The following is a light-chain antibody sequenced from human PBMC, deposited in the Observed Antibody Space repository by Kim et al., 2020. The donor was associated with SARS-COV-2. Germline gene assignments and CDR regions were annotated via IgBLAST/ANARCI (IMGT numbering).Light chain of an antibody. CDR3: QQYRSTPFT. CDR1: QSVRSSY. V-gene: IGKV3-20*01. Sequence: EIVLTQSPGTLSLSPGERATLSCRASQSVRSSYLAWYQQKPGQAPRLLFYTASSRATGIPDRFSGSGSGTDFTLTISRLEPEDFAVYYCQQYRSTPFTFGPGTKVDIK. CDR2: TAS. J-gene: IGKJ3*01.